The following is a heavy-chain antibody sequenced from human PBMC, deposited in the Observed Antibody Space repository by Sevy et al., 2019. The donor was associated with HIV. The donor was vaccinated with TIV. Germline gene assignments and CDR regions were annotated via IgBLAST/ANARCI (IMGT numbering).Heavy chain of an antibody. CDR2: IRYDGSNK. Sequence: GGSLRLSCAASGFTFSSYGMHWVRQAPGKGLEWVAFIRYDGSNKYYADSVKGRFTISRDNSKNTLYLQMNSLRAEDTAVYYCAKDRTAYYYYGMDDWGQGTTVTVSS. D-gene: IGHD2-21*02. V-gene: IGHV3-30*02. CDR3: AKDRTAYYYYGMDD. J-gene: IGHJ6*02. CDR1: GFTFSSYG.